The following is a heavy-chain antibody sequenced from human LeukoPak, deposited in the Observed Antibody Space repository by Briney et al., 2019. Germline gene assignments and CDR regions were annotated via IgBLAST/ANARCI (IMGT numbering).Heavy chain of an antibody. D-gene: IGHD3-10*01. CDR2: INPSGGST. Sequence: ASVKVSCKASGYTFTSYYMHWVRQAPGQGLEWMGIINPSGGSTSYAQEFQGRVTMTRDMSTSTVYMELSSLRSEDTAVYYCARGLKRGASNYYYYYMDVWGKGTTVTVSS. CDR3: ARGLKRGASNYYYYYMDV. CDR1: GYTFTSYY. V-gene: IGHV1-46*01. J-gene: IGHJ6*03.